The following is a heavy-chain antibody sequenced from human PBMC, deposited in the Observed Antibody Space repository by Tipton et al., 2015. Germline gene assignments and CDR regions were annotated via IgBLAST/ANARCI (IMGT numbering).Heavy chain of an antibody. D-gene: IGHD3-10*01. J-gene: IGHJ2*01. CDR3: ARRRGRFYFDF. V-gene: IGHV3-11*01. CDR2: ISGSGSTI. Sequence: GSLRLSCAASGFTFSGYAMHWVRQAPGKGLEWVSYISGSGSTIYYADFVKGRFTISRDNAKNSLYLQMNSLRAEDTAVYYCARRRGRFYFDFWGRGTLVTVSS. CDR1: GFTFSGYA.